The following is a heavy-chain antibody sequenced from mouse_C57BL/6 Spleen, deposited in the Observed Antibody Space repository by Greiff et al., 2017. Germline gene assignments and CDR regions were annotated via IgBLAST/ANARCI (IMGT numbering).Heavy chain of an antibody. V-gene: IGHV6-3*01. CDR1: GFTFSNYW. CDR3: TYGNYVAY. CDR2: IRLKSDNYAT. J-gene: IGHJ3*01. Sequence: EVKVEESGGGLVQPGGSMKLSCVASGFTFSNYWMNWVRQSPEKGLEWVAQIRLKSDNYATHYAESVKGRFTISRDDSKSSVYLQMNNLRAEDTGIYYCTYGNYVAYWGQGTLVTVSA. D-gene: IGHD2-1*01.